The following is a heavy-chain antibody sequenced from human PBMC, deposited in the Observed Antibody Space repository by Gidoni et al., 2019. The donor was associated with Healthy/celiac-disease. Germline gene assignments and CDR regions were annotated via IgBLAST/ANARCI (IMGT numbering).Heavy chain of an antibody. D-gene: IGHD5-18*01. Sequence: QVPLVQSGAEVKKPGASVKVSCKASGYTFTGYYMHWVRQAPGQGLEWMGWINPNSGGTNYAQKFQGRVTMTRDTSISTAYMELSRLRSDDTAVYYCAREYVDTAMVTNYYGMDVWGQGTTVTVSS. CDR1: GYTFTGYY. V-gene: IGHV1-2*02. CDR2: INPNSGGT. CDR3: AREYVDTAMVTNYYGMDV. J-gene: IGHJ6*02.